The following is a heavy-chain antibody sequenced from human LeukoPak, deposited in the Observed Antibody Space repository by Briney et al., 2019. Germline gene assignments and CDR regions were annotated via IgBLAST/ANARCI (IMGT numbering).Heavy chain of an antibody. CDR2: ISGSGGST. J-gene: IGHJ4*02. D-gene: IGHD3-10*01. Sequence: PGGSLRLPCAASGFTFSSYAMSWVRQAPGKGLEWVSAISGSGGSTYYADSVKGRFTISRDNSKNTLYLQMNSLRAEDTAVYYCAKSQNYGSGSYPSYWGQGTLVTVSS. V-gene: IGHV3-23*01. CDR3: AKSQNYGSGSYPSY. CDR1: GFTFSSYA.